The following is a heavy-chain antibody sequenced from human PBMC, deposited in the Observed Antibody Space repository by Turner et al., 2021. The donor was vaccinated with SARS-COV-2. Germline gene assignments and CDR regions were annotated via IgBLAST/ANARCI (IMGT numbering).Heavy chain of an antibody. Sequence: QVQLAQSGAEVKKPGSSVNVSCKASGGTFSSYAITWVRQAPVQRLEWMGGIIPIFGTANYAQKFQGRVTITADKSTSTAYMELSSLRSEDTAVYYCARDSVSEPLNYWGQGTLVTVSS. D-gene: IGHD1-20*01. CDR2: IIPIFGTA. CDR3: ARDSVSEPLNY. J-gene: IGHJ4*02. V-gene: IGHV1-69*06. CDR1: GGTFSSYA.